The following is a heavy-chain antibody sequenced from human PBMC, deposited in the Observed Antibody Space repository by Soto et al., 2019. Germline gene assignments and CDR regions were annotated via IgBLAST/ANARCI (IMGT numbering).Heavy chain of an antibody. Sequence: SETLSLTCTVSGGSVSAGSYPWSWIRQPPGKGLEWIEYIYYSWSTNYNPSLKSRVTISVDTSKNQFSLKLSSVTAADTAVYYCARDLEEGYYGMDVWGQGTTVTVS. CDR3: ARDLEEGYYGMDV. D-gene: IGHD1-1*01. J-gene: IGHJ6*02. V-gene: IGHV4-61*01. CDR2: IYYSWST. CDR1: GGSVSAGSYP.